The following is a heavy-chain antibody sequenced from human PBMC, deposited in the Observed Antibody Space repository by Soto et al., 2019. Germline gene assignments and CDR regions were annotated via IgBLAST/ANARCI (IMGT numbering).Heavy chain of an antibody. V-gene: IGHV3-21*01. CDR3: ARLSVGSSEQDY. Sequence: VGSLRLSCAASGFTFSSYSMNWVRQAPGKGLEWVSSISSSSSYIYYADSVKGRFTISRDNAKNSLYLQMNSLRAEDTAVYYCARLSVGSSEQDYWGQGTLVTVSS. CDR2: ISSSSSYI. CDR1: GFTFSSYS. D-gene: IGHD6-13*01. J-gene: IGHJ4*02.